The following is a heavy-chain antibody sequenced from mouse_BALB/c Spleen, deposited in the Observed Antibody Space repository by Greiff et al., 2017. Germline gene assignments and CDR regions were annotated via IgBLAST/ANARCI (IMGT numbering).Heavy chain of an antibody. CDR1: GYTFTNYW. Sequence: VQLQQSGAELVRPGTSVKISCKASGYTFTNYWLGWVKQRPGHGLEWIGDIYPGGGYTNYNEKFKGKATLTADTSSSTAYMQLSNLTSEDSAVYFCARSLSYWYDGVYWYFDVWGAGTTVTVSS. D-gene: IGHD2-14*01. CDR3: ARSLSYWYDGVYWYFDV. CDR2: IYPGGGYT. V-gene: IGHV1-63*02. J-gene: IGHJ1*01.